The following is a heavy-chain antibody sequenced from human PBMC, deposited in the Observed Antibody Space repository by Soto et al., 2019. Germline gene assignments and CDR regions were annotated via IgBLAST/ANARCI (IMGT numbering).Heavy chain of an antibody. Sequence: GASVKVSCKASGYTFTSYGISWVRQAPGQGLEWMGWISAYNGNTNYAQKLQGRVTMTTDTSTSTAYMELRSLRSDDTAVYYCARDLLITEPSVWFAPWGQGPLVTVSS. CDR2: ISAYNGNT. D-gene: IGHD1-20*01. V-gene: IGHV1-18*01. CDR3: ARDLLITEPSVWFAP. CDR1: GYTFTSYG. J-gene: IGHJ5*02.